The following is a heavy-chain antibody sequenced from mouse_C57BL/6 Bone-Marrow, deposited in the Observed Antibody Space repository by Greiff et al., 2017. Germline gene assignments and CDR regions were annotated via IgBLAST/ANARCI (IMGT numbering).Heavy chain of an antibody. CDR2: ISSGGSYT. D-gene: IGHD1-1*01. CDR3: ARDYDGSWFAY. J-gene: IGHJ3*01. Sequence: EVQGVESGGDLVKPGGSLKLSCAASGFTFSSYGMSWVRQTPDKRLEWVATISSGGSYTYYPDSVKGRFTISRDNAKNTLYLQMSSLKSEDTAMYYCARDYDGSWFAYWGQGTLVTVSA. V-gene: IGHV5-6*01. CDR1: GFTFSSYG.